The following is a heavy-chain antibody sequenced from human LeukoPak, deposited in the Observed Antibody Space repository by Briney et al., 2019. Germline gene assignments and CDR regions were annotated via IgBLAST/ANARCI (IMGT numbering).Heavy chain of an antibody. V-gene: IGHV3-21*01. CDR2: ISSSSSYI. J-gene: IGHJ4*02. CDR3: ARSGPTYGSGSYVHVY. D-gene: IGHD3-10*01. Sequence: PGGSLRLSCAASGFTFSSYSMNWVRQAPGKGLEWVSSISSSSSYIYYADSVKGRLTISRDNAKNSLYLQMNSLRAEDTAVYYCARSGPTYGSGSYVHVYWGQGTLVTVSS. CDR1: GFTFSSYS.